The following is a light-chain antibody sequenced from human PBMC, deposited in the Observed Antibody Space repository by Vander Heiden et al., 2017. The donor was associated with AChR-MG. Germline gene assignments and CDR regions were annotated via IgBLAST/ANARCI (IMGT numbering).Light chain of an antibody. CDR3: QQYDNLPLT. CDR2: DAS. V-gene: IGKV1-33*01. Sequence: DIQMTQSPSSLSASVGDRVTITCQASQDIANYLNWYQQKPGKAPKLLIYDASNLETRVPSRFSGSGSGTDFTFTISSLQPEDIATYYCQQYDNLPLTFGGGTEVEIK. J-gene: IGKJ4*01. CDR1: QDIANY.